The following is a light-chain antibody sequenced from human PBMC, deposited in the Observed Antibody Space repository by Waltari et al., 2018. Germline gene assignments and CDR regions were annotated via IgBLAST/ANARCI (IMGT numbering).Light chain of an antibody. CDR2: WAS. Sequence: DIVMTQSPDSLAVSLVERATINCKSSQSVLYSSNNKNYLAWYQQELGQPPKLLIYWASTRESGVPDRFSGSGSGTDVTLHISSLQAEDVAVYYCQQYYSTPLTFGGGTKVEIK. V-gene: IGKV4-1*01. CDR1: QSVLYSSNNKNY. CDR3: QQYYSTPLT. J-gene: IGKJ4*01.